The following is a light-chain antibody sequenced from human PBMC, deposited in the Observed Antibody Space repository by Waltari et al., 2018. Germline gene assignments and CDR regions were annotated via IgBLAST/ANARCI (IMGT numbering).Light chain of an antibody. J-gene: IGKJ4*01. Sequence: IQLTQSPSSLSASVGDRVTITSRASQGISSYLAWYQQKPGTAPKLLIYAASTLQSGVPSRFSGSGSGTDFTLTISSLQPEDFATYYCQQLNSYPLTFGGGTKVEI. CDR3: QQLNSYPLT. CDR2: AAS. V-gene: IGKV1-9*01. CDR1: QGISSY.